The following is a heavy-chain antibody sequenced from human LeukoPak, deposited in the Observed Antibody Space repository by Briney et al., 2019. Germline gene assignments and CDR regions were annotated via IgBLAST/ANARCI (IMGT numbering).Heavy chain of an antibody. Sequence: GGSLRLSCAASGFTFDDYAMHWVRQAPGKGLEGVAVIWYDGSSKYYADSVKGRFTISRDNSKNTLYLQMNSLRAEDTAVYYCAREPGDTDYYGSGSYAFDIWGQGTMVTVSS. CDR3: AREPGDTDYYGSGSYAFDI. V-gene: IGHV3-33*08. D-gene: IGHD3-10*01. CDR1: GFTFDDYA. J-gene: IGHJ3*02. CDR2: IWYDGSSK.